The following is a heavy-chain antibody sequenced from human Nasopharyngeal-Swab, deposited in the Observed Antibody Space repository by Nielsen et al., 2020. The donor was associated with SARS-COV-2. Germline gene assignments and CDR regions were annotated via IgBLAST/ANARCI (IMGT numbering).Heavy chain of an antibody. CDR3: VRHVAHTSGWFTFDY. CDR2: IYYSGST. CDR1: GGSISSSSYY. Sequence: SETLSLTCTVSGGSISSSSYYWGWIRQPPGKGLEWIGTIYYSGSTYYNPSLKSRVTISVDTSKNQFSLKLSSVTAADTAVYYCVRHVAHTSGWFTFDYWGQGTLVTVSS. D-gene: IGHD6-19*01. J-gene: IGHJ4*02. V-gene: IGHV4-39*01.